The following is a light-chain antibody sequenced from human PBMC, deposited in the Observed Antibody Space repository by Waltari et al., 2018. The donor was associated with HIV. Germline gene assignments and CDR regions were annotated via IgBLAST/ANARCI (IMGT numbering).Light chain of an antibody. CDR3: QQYGNWPIT. V-gene: IGKV3-15*01. CDR1: QSIDAL. CDR2: VAS. Sequence: EVVMTQSPATLSVSVGQRATLSCRGSQSIDALLAWYQQKPGQAPRLLIYVASTRAPDVPARFSASGSGTEFPLTISSLQSEDFAVYYCQQYGNWPITFGQGTRLEIE. J-gene: IGKJ5*01.